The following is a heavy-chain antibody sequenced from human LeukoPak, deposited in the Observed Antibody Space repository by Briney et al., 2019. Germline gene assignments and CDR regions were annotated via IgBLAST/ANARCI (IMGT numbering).Heavy chain of an antibody. CDR2: INWNSGST. Sequence: GGSLRLSCTTSGFTFDNYAMHWVRHAPGKGLEWVSLINWNSGSTKYANSVKGRFTISRDNSNNSLYLQMDGLRTEDAGFYYCARGRGSGSYLVDYLGQGTLVTVSS. CDR3: ARGRGSGSYLVDY. V-gene: IGHV3-43*02. CDR1: GFTFDNYA. J-gene: IGHJ4*02. D-gene: IGHD3-10*01.